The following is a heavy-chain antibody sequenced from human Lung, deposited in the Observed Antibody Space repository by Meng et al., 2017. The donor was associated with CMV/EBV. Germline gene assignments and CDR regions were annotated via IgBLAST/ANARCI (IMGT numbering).Heavy chain of an antibody. Sequence: GESXKISCATSGFTFSDYGMNWVRQAPGKGLEWVALISGTTDYIYYADSIKGRFTVSRDDAKTALYLQMNNLRAEDTALYYCTRGVFDYWGQGAMVTVSS. J-gene: IGHJ4*02. V-gene: IGHV3-21*06. CDR3: TRGVFDY. CDR2: ISGTTDYI. CDR1: GFTFSDYG.